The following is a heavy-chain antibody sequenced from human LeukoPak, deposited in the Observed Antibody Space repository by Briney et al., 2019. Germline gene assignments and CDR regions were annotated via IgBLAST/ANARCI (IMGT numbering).Heavy chain of an antibody. CDR1: GGSINNYH. V-gene: IGHV4-59*08. CDR2: IYYSGST. J-gene: IGHJ5*02. CDR3: ARSDWMRWFDP. Sequence: SETLSLTCTVSGGSINNYHWSWIRQTPGKGLEWIGYIYYSGSTNYNPSLKSRVTISVDTSKNQFSLKLSSVTAADTAVYYCARSDWMRWFDPWGLGTLVTVSS. D-gene: IGHD1-1*01.